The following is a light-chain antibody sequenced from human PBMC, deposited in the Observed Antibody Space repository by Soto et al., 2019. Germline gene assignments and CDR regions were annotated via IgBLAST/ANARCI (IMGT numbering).Light chain of an antibody. V-gene: IGKV3-11*01. CDR2: DAS. CDR3: QQRSNWPPT. Sequence: EIVLTQSPATLSLSPGKRATLSCRTSQSVSSYLAWYQQKPGQAPRLLIYDASTRATGIPARFSGSWSGTDFTLTITSLEPEDYAVYYCQQRSNWPPTFGQGTKLDIK. CDR1: QSVSSY. J-gene: IGKJ1*01.